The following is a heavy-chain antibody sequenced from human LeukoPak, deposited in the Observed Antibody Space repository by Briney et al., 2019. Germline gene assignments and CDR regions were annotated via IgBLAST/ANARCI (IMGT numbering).Heavy chain of an antibody. CDR3: ARHGWTHYYYYMDV. D-gene: IGHD2-2*03. CDR1: GGSFSGYY. CDR2: INHSGST. Sequence: SETLSLTCAVYGGSFSGYYWSWIRQPPGKGLEWIGEINHSGSTNYNPSLKSRVTISVDTSKNQFSLKLSSVTAADTAVYYCARHGWTHYYYYMDVWGKGTTVTISS. J-gene: IGHJ6*03. V-gene: IGHV4-34*01.